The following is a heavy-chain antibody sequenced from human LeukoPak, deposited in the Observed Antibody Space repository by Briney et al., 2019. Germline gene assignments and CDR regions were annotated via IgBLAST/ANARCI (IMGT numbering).Heavy chain of an antibody. CDR3: ARGDAVAEVY. Sequence: PSETLSLTCTVSGGSISSSSYYWGWIRQPPGKGLEWIGSIYYSGSTYYNPSLKSRVTISVDTSKNQFSLKLSSVTAADTAVYYCARGDAVAEVYWGQGTLVTVSS. J-gene: IGHJ4*02. V-gene: IGHV4-39*07. CDR1: GGSISSSSYY. CDR2: IYYSGST. D-gene: IGHD6-19*01.